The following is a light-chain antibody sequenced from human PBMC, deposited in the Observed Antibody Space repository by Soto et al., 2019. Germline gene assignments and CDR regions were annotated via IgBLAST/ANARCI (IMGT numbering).Light chain of an antibody. J-gene: IGKJ5*01. CDR1: QSLVHSDGIAY. Sequence: DVVMTQSPLSLPVTLGQPASISCSSNQSLVHSDGIAYFSWFQQRPGRSPRRLIYNVSNRESGVPDRFSGSGSGSDFTLKISRVEAEDVGIYYCMQGTHWPPITFGQGTRLEIK. V-gene: IGKV2-30*02. CDR2: NVS. CDR3: MQGTHWPPIT.